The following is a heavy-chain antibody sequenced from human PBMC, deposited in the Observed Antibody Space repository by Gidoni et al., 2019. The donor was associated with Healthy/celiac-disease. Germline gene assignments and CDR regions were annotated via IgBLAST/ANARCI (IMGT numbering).Heavy chain of an antibody. CDR1: GGSISSYY. J-gene: IGHJ3*02. CDR2: IYTSGST. CDR3: ASYQLYYAFDI. Sequence: QVQLQESGPGLVKPAETLSLTGTVSGGSISSYYWSWIRPPAGKGLEWIGRIYTSGSTNYNPSLKSRVTMSVDTSKNQFSLKLSSVTAADTAVYYCASYQLYYAFDILGQGTMVTVSS. V-gene: IGHV4-4*07. D-gene: IGHD2-2*01.